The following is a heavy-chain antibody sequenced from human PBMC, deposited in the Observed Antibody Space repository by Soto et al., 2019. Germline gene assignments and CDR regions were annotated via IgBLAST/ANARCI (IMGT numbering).Heavy chain of an antibody. V-gene: IGHV4-31*03. D-gene: IGHD3-10*01. CDR3: ARGSLYYYGSGTLPRFDF. CDR1: GGSISSGGYY. CDR2: IYYSGST. Sequence: PSETLSLTCTVSGGSISSGGYYWSWIRQHPGKGLEWIGYIYYSGSTYYNPSLKSRVTISVDTSKNQFSLRLSSVTAADTAVYYCARGSLYYYGSGTLPRFDFWGQGTLVTVSS. J-gene: IGHJ4*02.